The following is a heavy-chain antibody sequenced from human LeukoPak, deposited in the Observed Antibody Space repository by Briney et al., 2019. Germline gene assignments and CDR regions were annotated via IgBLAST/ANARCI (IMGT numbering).Heavy chain of an antibody. V-gene: IGHV3-9*01. CDR1: GFTFDDYA. CDR3: AKVSGSSPALYYGMDV. CDR2: ISWNSGSI. Sequence: PGRSLRLSCAASGFTFDDYAMHWVRQALGKGLEWVSGISWNSGSIGYADSVKGRFTISRDNAKNSLYLQMNSLRAEDTALYYCAKVSGSSPALYYGMDVWGQGTTVTVSS. D-gene: IGHD1-26*01. J-gene: IGHJ6*02.